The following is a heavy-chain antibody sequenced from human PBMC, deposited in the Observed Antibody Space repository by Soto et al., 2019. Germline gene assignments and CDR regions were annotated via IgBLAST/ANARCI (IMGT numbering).Heavy chain of an antibody. D-gene: IGHD3-10*01. CDR1: CGSFSGYY. V-gene: IGHV4-34*01. J-gene: IGHJ4*02. Sequence: ETLSLTCSVYCGSFSGYYWSWIRQPPGKGLEWIGEINHSGSTNYNPSLKSRVTISVDTSKNQFSLKLSSVTAADTAVYYCARVRPYYYGSGSYYHWGQGTLVTVSS. CDR3: ARVRPYYYGSGSYYH. CDR2: INHSGST.